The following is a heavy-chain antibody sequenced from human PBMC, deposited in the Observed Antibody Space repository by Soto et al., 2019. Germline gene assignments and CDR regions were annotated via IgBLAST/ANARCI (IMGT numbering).Heavy chain of an antibody. CDR1: GFTFSSYA. CDR2: FSGSGAST. CDR3: ASEFYTSGEDYYYDGMDV. Sequence: EVQLLESGGGLVQPGGSLRLSCAASGFTFSSYAMNWVRQAPGKGLEWVSAFSGSGASTYYADSVKDRFTISRDNSKNTLYVQMNRLRAEDTAVYYCASEFYTSGEDYYYDGMDVWGQGTTVTVSS. J-gene: IGHJ6*02. D-gene: IGHD6-19*01. V-gene: IGHV3-23*01.